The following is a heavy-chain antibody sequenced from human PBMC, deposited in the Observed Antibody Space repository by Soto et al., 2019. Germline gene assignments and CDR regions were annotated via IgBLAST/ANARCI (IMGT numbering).Heavy chain of an antibody. Sequence: PGGSLRLSCAASGFTFSSYSMNWVRQAPGKGLEWVSYISSSSSTIYYADSVKGRFTISRDNAKNSLYLQMNSLRDEDTAVYYCARAGIAAAGTRNYYGMDVWGQGTTVTVSS. D-gene: IGHD6-13*01. CDR2: ISSSSSTI. CDR1: GFTFSSYS. CDR3: ARAGIAAAGTRNYYGMDV. V-gene: IGHV3-48*02. J-gene: IGHJ6*02.